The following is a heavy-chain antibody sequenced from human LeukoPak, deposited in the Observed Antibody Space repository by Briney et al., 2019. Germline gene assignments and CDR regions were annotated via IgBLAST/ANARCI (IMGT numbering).Heavy chain of an antibody. Sequence: GGSLRLSCAASGFTFSSYSMNWVRQAPGKGLEWVSAISGSGGSTYYADSVKGRFTISRDNSKNTLYLQMNSLRAEDTAVYYCAKDYRFYYYYMDVWGKGTTVTVSS. CDR2: ISGSGGST. CDR1: GFTFSSYS. V-gene: IGHV3-23*01. CDR3: AKDYRFYYYYMDV. D-gene: IGHD1-26*01. J-gene: IGHJ6*03.